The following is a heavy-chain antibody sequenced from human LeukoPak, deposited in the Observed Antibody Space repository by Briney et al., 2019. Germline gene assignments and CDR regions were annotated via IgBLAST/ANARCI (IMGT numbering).Heavy chain of an antibody. V-gene: IGHV4-39*01. Sequence: PSETLSLTCTVSGGSISSSSYYWGWIRQPPGKRLEWIGSIYYSGSTYYNPSLKSRVTISVDTSKNQFSLKLSSVTAADTAVYYCARLKKWPIFGVVNTLLNWFDPWGQGTLVTVSS. J-gene: IGHJ5*02. CDR3: ARLKKWPIFGVVNTLLNWFDP. CDR2: IYYSGST. D-gene: IGHD3-3*01. CDR1: GGSISSSSYY.